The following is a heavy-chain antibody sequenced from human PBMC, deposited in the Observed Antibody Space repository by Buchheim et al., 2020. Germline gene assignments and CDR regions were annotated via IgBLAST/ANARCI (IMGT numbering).Heavy chain of an antibody. CDR3: AREARNYGGAFDI. V-gene: IGHV4-34*01. CDR2: INHSGST. CDR1: GGSFSGYY. D-gene: IGHD4-17*01. Sequence: QVQLQQWGAGLLKPSETLSLTCAVYGGSFSGYYWSWIRQPPGKGLEWIGEINHSGSTNYNPSLKSRVTISVDTSKNPFSLKLSSVTAADTAVYYCAREARNYGGAFDIWGQGT. J-gene: IGHJ3*02.